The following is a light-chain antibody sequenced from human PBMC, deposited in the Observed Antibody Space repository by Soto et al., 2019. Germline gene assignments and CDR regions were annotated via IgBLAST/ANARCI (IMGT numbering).Light chain of an antibody. CDR2: DAY. CDR1: QSFRGL. V-gene: IGKV3-11*01. CDR3: QQRHMWPIT. J-gene: IGKJ5*01. Sequence: EIVLTQSPATLSLSPGEIATLSFMASQSFRGLLAWYQQKPGQAPRLLIYDAYNRATGIPPRFSGSGSGTDFTLTISSLEPEDSAVYYCQQRHMWPITFGQGTRLEIK.